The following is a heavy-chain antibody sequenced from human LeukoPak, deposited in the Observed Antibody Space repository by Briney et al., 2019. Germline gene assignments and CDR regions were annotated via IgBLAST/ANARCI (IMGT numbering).Heavy chain of an antibody. CDR1: GVSISSYY. D-gene: IGHD2-8*02. J-gene: IGHJ6*02. CDR3: ARDAGLLDGMDV. CDR2: IYYSGST. V-gene: IGHV4-59*01. Sequence: SETLSLTCTVSGVSISSYYWSWIRQPPGKGLEWIGYIYYSGSTNYNPSLKSRVTISVDTSKNQFSLKLSSVTAADTAVYYCARDAGLLDGMDVWGQGTTVTVSS.